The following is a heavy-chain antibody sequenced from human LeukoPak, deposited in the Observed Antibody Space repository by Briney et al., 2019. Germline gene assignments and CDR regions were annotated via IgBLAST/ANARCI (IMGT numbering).Heavy chain of an antibody. V-gene: IGHV3-53*01. CDR1: GLPENSNY. D-gene: IGHD3-16*01. CDR2: IYSGGST. J-gene: IGHJ4*02. CDR3: VGGRRWLTYYFDY. Sequence: GGPLRLSCAASGLPENSNYKRGAPDPTGEALEEVSVIYSGGSTYYTDSVNGRFIISRDNSKNTLYLQMISLRAEDTAVYYCVGGRRWLTYYFDYWGQGTLVTVSS.